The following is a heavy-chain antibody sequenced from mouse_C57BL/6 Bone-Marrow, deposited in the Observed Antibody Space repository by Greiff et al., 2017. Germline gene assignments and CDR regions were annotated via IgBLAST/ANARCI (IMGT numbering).Heavy chain of an antibody. V-gene: IGHV1-64*01. CDR3: ARGATVVANYFDY. D-gene: IGHD1-1*01. CDR1: GYTFTSYW. CDR2: IHPNSGST. Sequence: VKLQQPGAELVKPGASVKLSCKASGYTFTSYWMHWVKQRPGQGLEWIGMIHPNSGSTNYNEKFKSKATLTVDKSSSTAYMQLSSLTSEDSAVYYCARGATVVANYFDYWGQGTTLTVSS. J-gene: IGHJ2*01.